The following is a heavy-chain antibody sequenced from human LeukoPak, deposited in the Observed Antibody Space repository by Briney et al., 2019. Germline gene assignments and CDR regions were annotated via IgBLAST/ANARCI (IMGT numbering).Heavy chain of an antibody. V-gene: IGHV3-23*01. J-gene: IGHJ4*02. D-gene: IGHD3-10*01. Sequence: PGGSLRLSCAASGFTSSSFAMSWVRQAPGKGLEWVSTISDSGDSTYYADSVKGRFTVSRDNSKNTLYLQMNSLRAEDTAVYYCAKDRAGGLDYWGQGTLVTVAS. CDR2: ISDSGDST. CDR1: GFTSSSFA. CDR3: AKDRAGGLDY.